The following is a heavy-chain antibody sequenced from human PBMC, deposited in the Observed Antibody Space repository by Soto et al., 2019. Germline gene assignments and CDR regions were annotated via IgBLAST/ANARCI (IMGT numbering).Heavy chain of an antibody. D-gene: IGHD3-10*01. CDR2: ISGGGGST. J-gene: IGHJ4*02. Sequence: GGSLRLSCAASGCTFISYAMSWVRQAPGQGLEWVSAISGGGGSTYYADSVKGRVGISRDNSKNTLYLQMNSLRAEDTAVYYCAKGPVDYYYGSGVTYYFDYWGQGTLVTVSS. CDR1: GCTFISYA. V-gene: IGHV3-23*01. CDR3: AKGPVDYYYGSGVTYYFDY.